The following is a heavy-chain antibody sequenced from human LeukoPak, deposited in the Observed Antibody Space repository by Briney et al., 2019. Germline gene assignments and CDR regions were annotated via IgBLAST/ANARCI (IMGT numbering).Heavy chain of an antibody. CDR2: IYYSGTT. CDR1: GGSISSGDYY. CDR3: ARTAGWSYGFDY. J-gene: IGHJ4*02. D-gene: IGHD3-16*01. Sequence: SQTLSLTCTVSGGSISSGDYYWSWIRQPPGKGLEWIGYIYYSGTTYYNPSLQSRVTISGDTSKNQFSLKLSSVTAADTAVYYCARTAGWSYGFDYWGQGTLVTVSS. V-gene: IGHV4-30-4*01.